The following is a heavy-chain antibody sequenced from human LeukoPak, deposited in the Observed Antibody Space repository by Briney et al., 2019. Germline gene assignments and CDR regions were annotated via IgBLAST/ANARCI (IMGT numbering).Heavy chain of an antibody. D-gene: IGHD5-18*01. Sequence: SQTLSLTCTVSGGSISSGSYYWSWIRQPAGKGLEWIGRIYTSGSTNYNPSLKSRVTISVDTSKNQFSLKLSSVTAADTAVYYCARVVTGEANWFDPWGQGTLVTVSS. CDR1: GGSISSGSYY. J-gene: IGHJ5*02. V-gene: IGHV4-61*02. CDR3: ARVVTGEANWFDP. CDR2: IYTSGST.